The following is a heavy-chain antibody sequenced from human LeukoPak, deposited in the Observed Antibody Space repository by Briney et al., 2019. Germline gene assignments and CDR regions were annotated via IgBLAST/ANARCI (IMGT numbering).Heavy chain of an antibody. CDR2: ISASGGTT. V-gene: IGHV3-23*01. CDR1: GFTFSTYA. D-gene: IGHD2-15*01. J-gene: IGHJ4*02. CDR3: AKDTCSGGNCYFPFDF. Sequence: GGSLILSCAAPGFTFSTYAMNWVRQTPAKGQERISGISASGGTTYYADSVKGRFTISRDNSKDTLYLQMNSLRAEDTAVYFCAKDTCSGGNCYFPFDFWGQGTLVTVSS.